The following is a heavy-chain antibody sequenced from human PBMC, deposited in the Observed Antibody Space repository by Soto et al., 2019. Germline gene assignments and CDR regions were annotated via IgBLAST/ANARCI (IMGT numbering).Heavy chain of an antibody. Sequence: VQLVESGGGVVQPGRSLRLSCAASGFTFSDYAMHWVRQAPGKGLEWVAVVSHDGRNTHYADSVKGRFTISRDSSKNAVSRKMTSLRAEDTAVYYCAKGGRQWLVRSDFTHWGQGALVTVSS. CDR3: AKGGRQWLVRSDFTH. CDR1: GFTFSDYA. D-gene: IGHD6-19*01. J-gene: IGHJ4*02. CDR2: VSHDGRNT. V-gene: IGHV3-30*18.